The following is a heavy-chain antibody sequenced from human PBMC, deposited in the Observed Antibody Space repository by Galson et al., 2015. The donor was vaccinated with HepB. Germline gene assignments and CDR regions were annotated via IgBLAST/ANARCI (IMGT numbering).Heavy chain of an antibody. Sequence: SLRLSCAASGFTFSSYAMSWVRQAPGKGLEWVSAISGSGGSTYYADSVKGRFTISRDNSKNTLYLQMNSLRAEDTAVYYCPRARGRLYCSSTSCLDAFDIWGQGTMVTVSS. CDR1: GFTFSSYA. V-gene: IGHV3-23*01. CDR2: ISGSGGST. D-gene: IGHD2-2*01. J-gene: IGHJ3*02. CDR3: PRARGRLYCSSTSCLDAFDI.